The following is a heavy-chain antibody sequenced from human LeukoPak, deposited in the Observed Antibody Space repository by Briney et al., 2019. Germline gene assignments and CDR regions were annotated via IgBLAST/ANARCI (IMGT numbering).Heavy chain of an antibody. Sequence: SETLSLTCTVSGGXISNYYCSWIRQPPGKGLEWIGYIYYSGSTNYNPSLESRVTISVDTSKNQFSLKLDSVTAADTAVYYCARGRSGSYHSPFDYWGQGTLVTVSS. J-gene: IGHJ4*02. CDR3: ARGRSGSYHSPFDY. CDR1: GGXISNYY. CDR2: IYYSGST. D-gene: IGHD1-26*01. V-gene: IGHV4-59*13.